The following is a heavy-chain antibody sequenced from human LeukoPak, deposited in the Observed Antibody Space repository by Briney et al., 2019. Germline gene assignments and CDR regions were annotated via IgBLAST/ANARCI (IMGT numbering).Heavy chain of an antibody. D-gene: IGHD3-9*01. V-gene: IGHV3-30*03. CDR1: GFTFSSYG. CDR3: ARQRGDILTGYYMPRGFDY. J-gene: IGHJ4*02. CDR2: ITSDSTTK. Sequence: GGSLRLSCAASGFTFSSYGMHWVRQAPGKGLDWMAVITSDSTTKYYADSVKGRFTVSRDNSKNTLYLQMDSLRTEDTAVYYCARQRGDILTGYYMPRGFDYWGQGTLVTVSS.